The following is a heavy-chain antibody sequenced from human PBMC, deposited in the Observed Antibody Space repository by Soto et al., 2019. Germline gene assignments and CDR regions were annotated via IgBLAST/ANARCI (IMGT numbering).Heavy chain of an antibody. CDR3: ARHTSSWPFDY. V-gene: IGHV1-18*01. J-gene: IGHJ4*02. Sequence: QVQLVQSGAEVKKPGASVKVSCKASGYTFTSYGISWVRQATGQGPEWMGWISTNNGNTNYAQKIRGRVTMTTDTSTSTAYMELRSLRSDDTAAYYCARHTSSWPFDYWGQGTLVTVSS. CDR1: GYTFTSYG. CDR2: ISTNNGNT. D-gene: IGHD6-13*01.